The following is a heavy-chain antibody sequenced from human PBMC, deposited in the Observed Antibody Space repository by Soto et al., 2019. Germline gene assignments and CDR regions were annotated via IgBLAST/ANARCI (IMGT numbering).Heavy chain of an antibody. CDR1: GYTFTSYG. J-gene: IGHJ6*02. D-gene: IGHD2-15*01. Sequence: GASVMVSCRASGYTFTSYGISWVRQAPGQGLEWMGWISAYNGNTNYAQKLQGRVTMTTDTSTSTAYMELRSLRSDDTAVYYCARDFYCSGGSCYPRYYYGMDVWGQGTTVTVSS. CDR3: ARDFYCSGGSCYPRYYYGMDV. CDR2: ISAYNGNT. V-gene: IGHV1-18*01.